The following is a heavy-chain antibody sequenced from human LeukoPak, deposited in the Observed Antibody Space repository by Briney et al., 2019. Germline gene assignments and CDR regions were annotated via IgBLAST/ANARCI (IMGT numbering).Heavy chain of an antibody. V-gene: IGHV4-59*08. D-gene: IGHD3-22*01. Sequence: PSETLSLTCTVPGGSISSYYWSWIRQPPGKGLEWIGYIYYSGSTNYNPSLKSRVTISVDTSKNQFSLKLSSVTAADTAVYYCARTYYYDSSGYYYMAFDYWGQGTLVTVSS. J-gene: IGHJ4*02. CDR1: GGSISSYY. CDR2: IYYSGST. CDR3: ARTYYYDSSGYYYMAFDY.